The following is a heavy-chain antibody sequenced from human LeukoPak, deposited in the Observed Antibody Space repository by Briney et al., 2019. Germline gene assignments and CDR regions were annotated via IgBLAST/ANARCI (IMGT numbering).Heavy chain of an antibody. V-gene: IGHV4-59*08. CDR1: GGSISDYY. CDR2: IHYSGNS. CDR3: ARLVGATLARDY. Sequence: SETLSLTCTVSGGSISDYYWTWIRQPPGKGLEWIGYIHYSGNSNYIPSLKSRITISVDTSNNQFSLKLSSVIAADTAVYYCARLVGATLARDYWGQGTLVTVSS. J-gene: IGHJ4*02. D-gene: IGHD1-26*01.